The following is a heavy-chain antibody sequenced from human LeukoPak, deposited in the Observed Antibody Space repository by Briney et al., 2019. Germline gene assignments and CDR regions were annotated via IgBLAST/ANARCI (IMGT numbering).Heavy chain of an antibody. CDR2: IYYSGST. J-gene: IGHJ3*02. Sequence: SETLSLTCTVSGGSISSYYWSWIRQPPGKGLEWIGYIYYSGSTKYNPSLKSRVTISVDTSKNQFSLKLSSVTAADTAVYYCARLAKGGYYDSSGYYPPRNAFDIWGQGTMVTVSS. D-gene: IGHD3-22*01. CDR1: GGSISSYY. V-gene: IGHV4-59*08. CDR3: ARLAKGGYYDSSGYYPPRNAFDI.